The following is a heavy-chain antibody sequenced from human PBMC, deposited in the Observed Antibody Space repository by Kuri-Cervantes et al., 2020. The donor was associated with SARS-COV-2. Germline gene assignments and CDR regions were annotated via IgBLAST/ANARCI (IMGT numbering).Heavy chain of an antibody. CDR1: GFTFSSYG. CDR2: ISAYNGNT. D-gene: IGHD3-22*01. CDR3: ARDYYDSSGYYYALRSLDY. Sequence: GGSLRLYSAASGFTFSSYGMHWVRQAPGKGLEWVGWISAYNGNTNYAQKLQGRVTMTTDTSTSTAYMELRSLRSDDTAVYYCARDYYDSSGYYYALRSLDYWGQGTLVTVSS. V-gene: IGHV1-18*01. J-gene: IGHJ4*02.